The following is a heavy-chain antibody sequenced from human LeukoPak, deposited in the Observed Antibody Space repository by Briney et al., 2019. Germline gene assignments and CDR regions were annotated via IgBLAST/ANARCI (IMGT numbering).Heavy chain of an antibody. J-gene: IGHJ4*02. CDR2: ISSSSSYI. V-gene: IGHV3-21*01. D-gene: IGHD6-6*01. Sequence: GGSLRLSCAASGFTFSSYAMSWVRQAPGKGLEWVSSISSSSSYIYYADSVKGRFTISRDNAKNSLYLQMNSLRAEDTAVYYCATGSSLKGTTGYWGQGTLVTVSS. CDR1: GFTFSSYA. CDR3: ATGSSLKGTTGY.